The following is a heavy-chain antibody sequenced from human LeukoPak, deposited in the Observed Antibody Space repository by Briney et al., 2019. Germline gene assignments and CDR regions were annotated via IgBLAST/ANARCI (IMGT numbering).Heavy chain of an antibody. J-gene: IGHJ4*02. D-gene: IGHD1-26*01. V-gene: IGHV3-30-3*01. Sequence: GGSLRLSCAASGFTFSSYAMHWVRQAPGKGLEGVAVISYDGSNKYYADSVKGRFTISRDNSKNTLYLQMNSLRAEDTAVYYCARDAQGGGSYYFDYWGQGTLVTVSS. CDR1: GFTFSSYA. CDR2: ISYDGSNK. CDR3: ARDAQGGGSYYFDY.